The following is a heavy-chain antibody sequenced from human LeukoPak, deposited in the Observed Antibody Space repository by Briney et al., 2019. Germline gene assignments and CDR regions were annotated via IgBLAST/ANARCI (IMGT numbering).Heavy chain of an antibody. CDR2: GDYSGGT. J-gene: IGHJ4*02. CDR1: GDSFSSVTDY. D-gene: IGHD3-22*01. V-gene: IGHV4-39*07. Sequence: SSETLSLTCTVSGDSFSSVTDYWAWIRQPPGKGLEWIASGDYSGGTYYNPSLESRVAISADMSKNQISLKLTSVTAADTAVYYCARWGSSGYYFYYFDYWGQGTLVTVSS. CDR3: ARWGSSGYYFYYFDY.